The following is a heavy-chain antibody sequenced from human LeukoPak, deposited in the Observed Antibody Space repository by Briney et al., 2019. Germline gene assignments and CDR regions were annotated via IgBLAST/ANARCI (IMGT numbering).Heavy chain of an antibody. CDR2: IYHSGST. CDR1: GYSISSSYY. J-gene: IGHJ4*02. D-gene: IGHD2-15*01. CDR3: ARGPPPSGYFDY. Sequence: SETLSLTCTVSGYSISSSYYWAWIRQTPGKGLEYIGSIYHSGSTYCNPSLKSRVTTSVDTSKNQFSLKLSSVTATDTAIYYCARGPPPSGYFDYWGQGTLVTVSS. V-gene: IGHV4-38-2*02.